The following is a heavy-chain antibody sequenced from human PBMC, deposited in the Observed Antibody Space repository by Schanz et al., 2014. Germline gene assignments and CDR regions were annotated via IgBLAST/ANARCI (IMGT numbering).Heavy chain of an antibody. CDR3: ARGREVVAKIFDV. CDR1: GFSLSSYN. CDR2: ISSSSSTI. D-gene: IGHD3-22*01. V-gene: IGHV3-48*01. Sequence: EMQLLESGGGLVKPGESLRLSCAASGFSLSSYNMNWVRQAPGKGLEWVSYISSSSSTIYYADSVKGRFTISRDNAKNSLYLQMNSLRAEDTGVYYCARGREVVAKIFDVWGQGTMVTVSS. J-gene: IGHJ3*01.